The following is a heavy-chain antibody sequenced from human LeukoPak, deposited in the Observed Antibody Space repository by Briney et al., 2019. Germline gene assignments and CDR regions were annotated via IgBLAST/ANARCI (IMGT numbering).Heavy chain of an antibody. CDR3: ARGAHDYVWGSYRPDFDY. Sequence: GRSLRLSCAASGFTFSSYSMNWVRQAPGKGLEWVSSISSSSSYIYYADSVKGRFTISRDNAKNSLYLQMNSLRAEDTAVYYCARGAHDYVWGSYRPDFDYWGQGSLVTVSS. J-gene: IGHJ4*02. CDR2: ISSSSSYI. CDR1: GFTFSSYS. V-gene: IGHV3-21*01. D-gene: IGHD3-16*02.